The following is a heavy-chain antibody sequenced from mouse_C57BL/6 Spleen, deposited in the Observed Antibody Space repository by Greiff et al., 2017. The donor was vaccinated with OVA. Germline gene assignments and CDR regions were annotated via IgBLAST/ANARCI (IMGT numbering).Heavy chain of an antibody. D-gene: IGHD1-1*01. J-gene: IGHJ2*01. V-gene: IGHV1-81*01. CDR1: GYTFTSYG. Sequence: QVQLKESGAELARPGASVKLSCKASGYTFTSYGISWVKQRTGQGLEWIGEIYPRSGNTYYNEKFKGKATLTADKSSSTAYMELRSLTSEDSAVYFCAREGITTVVEDYWGQGTTLTVSS. CDR2: IYPRSGNT. CDR3: AREGITTVVEDY.